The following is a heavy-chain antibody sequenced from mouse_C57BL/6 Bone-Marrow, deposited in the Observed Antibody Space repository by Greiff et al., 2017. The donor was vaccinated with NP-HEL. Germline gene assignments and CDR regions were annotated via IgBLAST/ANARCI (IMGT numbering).Heavy chain of an antibody. V-gene: IGHV1-64*01. CDR2: IHPNSGST. CDR1: GYTFTSYC. J-gene: IGHJ1*03. CDR3: ARRRNYSNYDYWYFDV. D-gene: IGHD2-5*01. Sequence: VQLQQPGAELVKPGASVKLSCKASGYTFTSYCMHWVKQRPGQGLEWIGMIHPNSGSTNYNEKFKSKATLTVDKSSSTAYMQLSSLTSEDSAVYYCARRRNYSNYDYWYFDVWGTGTTVTVSS.